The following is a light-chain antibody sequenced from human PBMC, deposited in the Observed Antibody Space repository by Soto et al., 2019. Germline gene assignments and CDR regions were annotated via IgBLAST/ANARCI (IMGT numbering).Light chain of an antibody. V-gene: IGKV3-11*01. Sequence: EIVLTQSPATLSFSPGERATLSCRARQSVSSYLAWYQQKPGQTPRLLIYDASNRATGIPARFSGSGSGTDFTLTISSLEPEDFAVYYCQQRTSWPITFGQGTRLEI. CDR3: QQRTSWPIT. J-gene: IGKJ5*01. CDR2: DAS. CDR1: QSVSSY.